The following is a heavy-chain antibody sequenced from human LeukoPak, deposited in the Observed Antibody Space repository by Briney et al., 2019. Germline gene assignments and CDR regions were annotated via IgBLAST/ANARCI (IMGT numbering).Heavy chain of an antibody. D-gene: IGHD1-7*01. CDR2: VHSSRGS. CDR1: GGSISNYY. V-gene: IGHV4-4*07. J-gene: IGHJ4*02. Sequence: SETLSLTCTVFGGSISNYYWSWIRQPAGKGLEWIGRVHSSRGSNYNPSLKSRVTMSVDTSKNQVSLKLIAVTAADSAVYYCARENWNYGEDFWGQGALVTVSS. CDR3: ARENWNYGEDF.